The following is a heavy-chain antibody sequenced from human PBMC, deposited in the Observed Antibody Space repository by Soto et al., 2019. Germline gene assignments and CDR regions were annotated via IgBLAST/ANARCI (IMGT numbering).Heavy chain of an antibody. CDR1: GGTFSSYA. Sequence: VASVKVSCKASGGTFSSYAISWVRQAPGQGLEWMGGIIPIFGTANYAQKFQGRVTITADESTSTAYMELSSLRSEDTAVYYCARSPHYYGSGRLNYGMDVWGQGTTVTVSS. D-gene: IGHD3-10*01. CDR3: ARSPHYYGSGRLNYGMDV. CDR2: IIPIFGTA. V-gene: IGHV1-69*13. J-gene: IGHJ6*02.